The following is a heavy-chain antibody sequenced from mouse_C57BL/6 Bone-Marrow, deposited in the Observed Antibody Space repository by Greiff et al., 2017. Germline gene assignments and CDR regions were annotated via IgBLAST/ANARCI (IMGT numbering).Heavy chain of an antibody. CDR2: IYPTSGRT. D-gene: IGHD4-1*01. J-gene: IGHJ2*01. CDR1: GYTFTSYW. Sequence: QVQLQQPGAELVKPGASVKMSCKASGYTFTSYWITWVKQRPGQGLEWIGDIYPTSGRTNYNEKFKSKAILTVDNSSNTAYMQLSSLTSEDSAVFYFASSGPLGRSFDYWGQGTTLTVSS. V-gene: IGHV1-55*01. CDR3: ASSGPLGRSFDY.